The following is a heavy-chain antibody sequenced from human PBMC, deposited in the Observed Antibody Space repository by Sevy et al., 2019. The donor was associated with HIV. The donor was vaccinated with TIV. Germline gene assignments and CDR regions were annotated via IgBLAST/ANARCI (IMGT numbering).Heavy chain of an antibody. CDR1: GFTFSSYS. V-gene: IGHV3-21*01. D-gene: IGHD3-22*01. CDR2: ISGISNYI. Sequence: GGSLRLSCAASGFTFSSYSMNWVRQAPGKGLEWVSSISGISNYIYYADSVKGRFTISRDNAKNSLFLQMNSLRVEDTAVYYCARRADRTCHDAFDIWGQGTMVTVSS. CDR3: ARRADRTCHDAFDI. J-gene: IGHJ3*02.